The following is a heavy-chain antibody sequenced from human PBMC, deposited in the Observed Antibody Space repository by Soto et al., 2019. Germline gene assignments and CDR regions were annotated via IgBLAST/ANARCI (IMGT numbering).Heavy chain of an antibody. CDR2: IIPIVVTA. D-gene: IGHD5-18*01. CDR1: GGTFSSYA. CDR3: ARPGGGVDTRPRDYGMDV. V-gene: IGHV1-69*01. Sequence: QVQLVQSGAEVKKPGSSVKVSCKASGGTFSSYAISWVRQAPGQGLEWRGGIIPIVVTANYAQKFQGRVTITADESTSTAYMELSSLRSEDTAVYYCARPGGGVDTRPRDYGMDVWGHGTTVTVSS. J-gene: IGHJ6*02.